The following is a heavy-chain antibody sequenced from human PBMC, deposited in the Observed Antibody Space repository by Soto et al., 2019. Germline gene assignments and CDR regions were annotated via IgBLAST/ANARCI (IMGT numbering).Heavy chain of an antibody. V-gene: IGHV1-18*01. CDR3: ARELGYCSSTSCYEFVY. J-gene: IGHJ4*02. Sequence: ASVKVSCKASGYTFTSYGISWVRQAPGQGLEWMGWISAYNGNTNYAQKFQGRVTITRDTSASTAYMELSSLRSEDTAVYYCARELGYCSSTSCYEFVYWGQGTLVTVSS. CDR2: ISAYNGNT. CDR1: GYTFTSYG. D-gene: IGHD2-2*01.